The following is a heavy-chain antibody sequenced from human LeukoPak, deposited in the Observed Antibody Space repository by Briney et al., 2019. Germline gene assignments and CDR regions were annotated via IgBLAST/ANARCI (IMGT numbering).Heavy chain of an antibody. CDR2: IRYDGSNK. Sequence: GGSLILSCAASGFTFSSYGMHWVRQAPGKGLEWVAFIRYDGSNKYYADSVKGRFTISRDNSKNTLYLQRNSLRAEDTAVYYCAKELGYCSSTSCYTAFDIWGQGTMVTVSS. D-gene: IGHD2-2*02. V-gene: IGHV3-30*02. J-gene: IGHJ3*02. CDR1: GFTFSSYG. CDR3: AKELGYCSSTSCYTAFDI.